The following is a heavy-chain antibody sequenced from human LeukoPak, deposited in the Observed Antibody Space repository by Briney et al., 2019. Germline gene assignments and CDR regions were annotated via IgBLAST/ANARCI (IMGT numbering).Heavy chain of an antibody. V-gene: IGHV3-33*06. CDR3: AKGWGSRLYYMDV. J-gene: IGHJ6*03. Sequence: GGSLRLSCAASGFTYSSFGMHWVRQAPGKGLEWVAVIWYDGSDKYYADSVKGRFTIFRDNSKNTLYLQMNSLRAEDTAVYYCAKGWGSRLYYMDVWGKGSTVTVSS. D-gene: IGHD3-16*01. CDR1: GFTYSSFG. CDR2: IWYDGSDK.